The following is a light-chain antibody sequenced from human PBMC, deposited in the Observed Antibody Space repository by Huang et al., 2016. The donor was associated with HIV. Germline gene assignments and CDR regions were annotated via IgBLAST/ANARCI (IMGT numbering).Light chain of an antibody. CDR2: DTA. CDR3: QQRDNWHWP. CDR1: QSVSSY. Sequence: DIVLTQSPATLSLSPGERATLSCRASQSVSSYLAWYQQKPGQAPRLVIYDTANRADGSPAGVSGSGSGTDFTLTISSLGPEDVAVCYCQQRDNWHWPVGQGTKVEIK. V-gene: IGKV3-11*01. J-gene: IGKJ1*01.